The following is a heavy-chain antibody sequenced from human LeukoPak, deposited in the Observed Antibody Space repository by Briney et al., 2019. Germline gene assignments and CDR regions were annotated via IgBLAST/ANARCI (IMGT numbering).Heavy chain of an antibody. V-gene: IGHV4-39*01. Sequence: SSETLSLTCTVSGASIRSDSYYWGWIRQSPGKGLEWIGSIHYSGSTYYNPSLKNRVTISVDTPNNQFSLKLSSVTAADTAVYYCATHVYSSGWYFDYWGQGTLVTVSS. D-gene: IGHD6-19*01. J-gene: IGHJ4*02. CDR1: GASIRSDSYY. CDR3: ATHVYSSGWYFDY. CDR2: IHYSGST.